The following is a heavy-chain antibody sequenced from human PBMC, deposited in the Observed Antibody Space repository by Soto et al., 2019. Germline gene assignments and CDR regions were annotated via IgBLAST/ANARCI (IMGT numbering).Heavy chain of an antibody. D-gene: IGHD4-17*01. J-gene: IGHJ6*02. CDR3: ARGIGHPADHYGDYEYYYYYGMYV. Sequence: QVQLVQSGAEVKKPGASVKVSCKASGYTFTSYGISWVRQAPGQGLEWMGWISAYNGNTNYAQKLQGRVTMTTDTSTSTAYMELRSLRSDDTAVYYCARGIGHPADHYGDYEYYYYYGMYVWGQGTTVTVSS. V-gene: IGHV1-18*01. CDR2: ISAYNGNT. CDR1: GYTFTSYG.